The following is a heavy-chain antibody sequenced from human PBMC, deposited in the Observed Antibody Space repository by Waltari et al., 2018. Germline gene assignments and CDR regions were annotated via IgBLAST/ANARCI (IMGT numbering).Heavy chain of an antibody. J-gene: IGHJ6*03. CDR3: ARVRYCSSTSCYTGAYYYYYYYMDV. CDR1: GGSFSGYY. Sequence: QVQLQQWGAGLLKPSETLSLTCAVYGGSFSGYYWSWIRQPPGKGLELIGEINHSGSTNYNPSLKSRVTISVDTSKNQFSLKLSSVTAADTAVYYCARVRYCSSTSCYTGAYYYYYYYMDVWGKGTTVTISS. CDR2: INHSGST. V-gene: IGHV4-34*01. D-gene: IGHD2-2*02.